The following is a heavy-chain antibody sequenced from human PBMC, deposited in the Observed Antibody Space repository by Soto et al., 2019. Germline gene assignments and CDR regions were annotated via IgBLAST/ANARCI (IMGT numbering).Heavy chain of an antibody. CDR3: VRASRSAYGGNR. Sequence: EVQLVESGGGLVQPGGSLRLSCVASGFTFSSYWMSWVRQAPGKGLEWLANIKQDGSDKQYVDSVKGRFTISRDNAKNSLYLQMNSLRAEDTAVYYCVRASRSAYGGNRWGQGTLVTVSA. CDR1: GFTFSSYW. CDR2: IKQDGSDK. J-gene: IGHJ5*02. V-gene: IGHV3-7*05. D-gene: IGHD4-17*01.